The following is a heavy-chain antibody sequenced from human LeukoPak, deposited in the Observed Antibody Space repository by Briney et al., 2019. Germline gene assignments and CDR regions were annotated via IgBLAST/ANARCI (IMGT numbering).Heavy chain of an antibody. D-gene: IGHD6-13*01. V-gene: IGHV4-39*01. CDR3: ARGAAAGPSRFDP. J-gene: IGHJ5*02. CDR2: IYYSGST. CDR1: GGSISSSSYY. Sequence: PSETLSLTCIVSGGSISSSSYYWGWIRQPPGKGLEWIGSIYYSGSTYYNPSLKSRVTISVDTSKNQFSLKLSSVTAADTAVYYCARGAAAGPSRFDPWGQGTLVTVSS.